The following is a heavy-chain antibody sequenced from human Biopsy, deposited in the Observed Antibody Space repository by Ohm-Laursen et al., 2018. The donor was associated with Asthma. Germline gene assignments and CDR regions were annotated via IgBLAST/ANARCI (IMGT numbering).Heavy chain of an antibody. CDR3: ARSYCGGDCYSPFDY. Sequence: ASVKASCKASGGTFSSDAISWVRQAPGQGLEWMGGIMPIFGTPNYAQKFQHRLTITADDSTTTVYMELSSLKLEDTAVYFCARSYCGGDCYSPFDYWGQGSLVTVSS. J-gene: IGHJ4*02. D-gene: IGHD2-21*01. CDR2: IMPIFGTP. CDR1: GGTFSSDA. V-gene: IGHV1-69*13.